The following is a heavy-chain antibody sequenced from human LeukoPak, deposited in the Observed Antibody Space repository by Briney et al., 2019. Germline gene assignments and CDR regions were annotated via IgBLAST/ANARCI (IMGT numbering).Heavy chain of an antibody. Sequence: GGSLRLSCAASGISFSNAWLNWVRQAPGKGLEWVGRIKSKADGETADYAAPVKGRFTISRGDSKNTLYMEMNNLKSEDTAVYYCTTDLSWGQGTLVTVSS. J-gene: IGHJ4*02. CDR2: IKSKADGETA. D-gene: IGHD2/OR15-2a*01. CDR1: GISFSNAW. V-gene: IGHV3-15*01. CDR3: TTDLS.